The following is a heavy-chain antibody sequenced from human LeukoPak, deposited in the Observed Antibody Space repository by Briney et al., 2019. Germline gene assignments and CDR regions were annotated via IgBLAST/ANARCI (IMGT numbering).Heavy chain of an antibody. CDR3: TTCPGDGVYYGLDV. CDR2: IKSKDDGGTT. J-gene: IGHJ6*02. V-gene: IGHV3-15*01. CDR1: GFTFSNAW. Sequence: KPGGSLRLSCAVSGFTFSNAWMSWARQAPGKGLEWVGRIKSKDDGGTTDYAAPVKGRFTISRDDSEDMVYLHMNSLKTEDTGVYYCTTCPGDGVYYGLDVWGQGTTVTVSS. D-gene: IGHD2-21*02.